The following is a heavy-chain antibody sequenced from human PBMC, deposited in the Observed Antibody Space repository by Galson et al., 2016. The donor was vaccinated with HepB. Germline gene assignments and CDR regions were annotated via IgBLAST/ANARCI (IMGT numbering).Heavy chain of an antibody. Sequence: SLRLSCAASGFTFSDYGIHWVRKAPGKGLEWVAVLSFDGINKYYADSVKGRFTIPRDNSKNTVYLQMNSLRPEDTAVYYCAKDALITLVRGVIMSYFDYWGQGALVTVSS. J-gene: IGHJ4*02. V-gene: IGHV3-30*18. CDR3: AKDALITLVRGVIMSYFDY. CDR2: LSFDGINK. CDR1: GFTFSDYG. D-gene: IGHD3-10*01.